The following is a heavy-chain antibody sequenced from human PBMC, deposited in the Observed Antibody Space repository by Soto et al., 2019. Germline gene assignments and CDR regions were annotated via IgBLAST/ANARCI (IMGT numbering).Heavy chain of an antibody. CDR1: GFTFSSYG. D-gene: IGHD1-26*01. J-gene: IGHJ4*02. CDR3: ARERRSWEGILGY. V-gene: IGHV3-33*01. Sequence: QVQLVESGGGVVQPGRSLRLSCAASGFTFSSYGMHWVRQAPGKGLEWVAVIWYDGSNKYYADSVKGRFTISRDNSKNTLYLQMNSLRAEDTAVYYCARERRSWEGILGYWGQGTLVTVSS. CDR2: IWYDGSNK.